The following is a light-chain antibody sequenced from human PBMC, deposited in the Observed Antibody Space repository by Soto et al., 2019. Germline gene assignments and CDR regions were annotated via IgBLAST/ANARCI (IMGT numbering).Light chain of an antibody. CDR2: GAS. Sequence: DIQLTQSPPSLSASVGDRVTITCRARQTINNYVNWYQQEAGKAPKLLIYGASSLQSGVPSRFSGSGFGTEFTLTSSRLQSADFVIYYCQPTYSTPYVFGGGTKLYI. CDR1: QTINNY. J-gene: IGKJ2*01. CDR3: QPTYSTPYV. V-gene: IGKV1-39*01.